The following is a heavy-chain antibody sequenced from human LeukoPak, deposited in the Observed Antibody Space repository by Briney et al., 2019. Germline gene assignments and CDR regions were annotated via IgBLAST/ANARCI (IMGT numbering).Heavy chain of an antibody. CDR3: ARRGYGDYGMDV. Sequence: GGSLRLSCAASGFTFSSYAMHWVRQAPGKGLERVAVISYDGSNKYYADSVKGRFTISRDNSKNTLYLQMNSLRAEDTAVYYCARRGYGDYGMDVWGKGTTVTVSS. D-gene: IGHD4-17*01. V-gene: IGHV3-30*04. CDR2: ISYDGSNK. J-gene: IGHJ6*04. CDR1: GFTFSSYA.